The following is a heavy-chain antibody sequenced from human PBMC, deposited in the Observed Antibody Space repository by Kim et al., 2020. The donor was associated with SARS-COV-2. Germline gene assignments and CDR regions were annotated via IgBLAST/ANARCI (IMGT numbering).Heavy chain of an antibody. D-gene: IGHD3-3*01. V-gene: IGHV4-39*01. Sequence: NPSLKSRVTISVDTSKNQFSLKLSSVTAADTAVYYCARLGRGITIFGVPLWGQGTLVTVSS. J-gene: IGHJ4*02. CDR3: ARLGRGITIFGVPL.